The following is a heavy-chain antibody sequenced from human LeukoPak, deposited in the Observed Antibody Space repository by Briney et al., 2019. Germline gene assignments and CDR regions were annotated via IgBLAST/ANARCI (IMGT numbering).Heavy chain of an antibody. CDR3: ARGLDDY. V-gene: IGHV4-39*07. CDR1: GGSISSSSYY. CDR2: IYYAGST. J-gene: IGHJ4*02. Sequence: PSETLSLTCIVSGGSISSSSYYWGWIRQPPGKGLEWIGTIYYAGSTYYNPSPKSRVTISMDTSKNQFSLKLSSMTAADTALYYCARGLDDYWGQGTLVTVSS.